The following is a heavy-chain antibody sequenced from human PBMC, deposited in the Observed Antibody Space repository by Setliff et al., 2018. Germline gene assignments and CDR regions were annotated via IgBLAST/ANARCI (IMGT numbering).Heavy chain of an antibody. Sequence: GPVKVSCKASGYTFTSYGISWVRQAPGQGLEWMGWISAYNGNTNYAQKLQGRVTITTDESTSTAYMELSSLRSEDTAVYYCARSYYDSSGYYHPAFDYWGQGTLVTVSS. CDR1: GYTFTSYG. D-gene: IGHD3-22*01. CDR2: ISAYNGNT. V-gene: IGHV1-18*01. J-gene: IGHJ4*02. CDR3: ARSYYDSSGYYHPAFDY.